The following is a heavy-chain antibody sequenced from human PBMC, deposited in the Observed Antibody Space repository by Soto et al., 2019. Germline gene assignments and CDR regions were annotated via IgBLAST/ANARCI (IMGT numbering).Heavy chain of an antibody. D-gene: IGHD2-21*01. Sequence: VQLVESGGGLVQPGGSLRLSCAASGFTFSNYGMNWVRQAPGKGLEWVANIKEDGSEKYHADSVKGRFTISRDNAKKSLYLEKNGLIAEDTAVYYSARALLLFFGGGYFVSWGQGTPVTVSS. V-gene: IGHV3-7*01. CDR1: GFTFSNYG. CDR2: IKEDGSEK. CDR3: ARALLLFFGGGYFVS. J-gene: IGHJ4*02.